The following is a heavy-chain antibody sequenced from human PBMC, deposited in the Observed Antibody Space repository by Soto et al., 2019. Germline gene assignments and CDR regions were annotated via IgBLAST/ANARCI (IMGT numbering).Heavy chain of an antibody. CDR2: ISAYNGNT. J-gene: IGHJ6*02. CDR3: ARYRGKSTYDFWSGYYRGYYYYGMDV. D-gene: IGHD3-3*01. CDR1: GYTFTSYG. V-gene: IGHV1-18*01. Sequence: ASVKVSCKASGYTFTSYGSSWVRQAPGQGIEWMGWISAYNGNTNYAQNLQGRVTMTTDTSTSTAYMELRSLRSDDTAVYYCARYRGKSTYDFWSGYYRGYYYYGMDVWGQGTSVTVSS.